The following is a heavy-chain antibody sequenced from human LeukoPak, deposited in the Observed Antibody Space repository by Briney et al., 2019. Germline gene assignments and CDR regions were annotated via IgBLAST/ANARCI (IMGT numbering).Heavy chain of an antibody. D-gene: IGHD3-22*01. J-gene: IGHJ4*02. CDR1: GGSISSYF. Sequence: SSETLSLTCTVSGGSISSYFCNWIRQSAGKGLEWIGRIYTSGSTNYNPSLKSRVTMSVDTSKNQFSLKLSSVTAADTAVYYCARETPDSIGYYCDYWGQGTLVTVSS. CDR3: ARETPDSIGYYCDY. V-gene: IGHV4-4*07. CDR2: IYTSGST.